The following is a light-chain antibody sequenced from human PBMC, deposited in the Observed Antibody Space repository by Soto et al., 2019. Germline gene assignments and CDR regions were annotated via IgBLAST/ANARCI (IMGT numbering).Light chain of an antibody. CDR1: TSDGGTYNL. Sequence: QSALTQPASVSGSPGQSITISCTGTTSDGGTYNLVSWYQHHPGKAPQLIIFEVTKRPSGVSDRFSGSKSGNTASLTISGLLGEDEADYYCCSFAGRSPPTSVFGTGTKVTVL. V-gene: IGLV2-23*02. CDR3: CSFAGRSPPTSV. J-gene: IGLJ1*01. CDR2: EVT.